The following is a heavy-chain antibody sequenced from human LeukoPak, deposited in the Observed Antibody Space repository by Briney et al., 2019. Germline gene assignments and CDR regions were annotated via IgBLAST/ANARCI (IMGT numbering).Heavy chain of an antibody. Sequence: SVKVSCKASGGTFSSYAISWVRQAPGQGLEWMGGIIPIFGTANYAQKFQGRVTITTDESTSTAYMELSSLRSEDTAVYYCASWGSGYWRWDAFDIWGQGTMVTVSS. CDR2: IIPIFGTA. CDR3: ASWGSGYWRWDAFDI. CDR1: GGTFSSYA. J-gene: IGHJ3*02. D-gene: IGHD3-22*01. V-gene: IGHV1-69*05.